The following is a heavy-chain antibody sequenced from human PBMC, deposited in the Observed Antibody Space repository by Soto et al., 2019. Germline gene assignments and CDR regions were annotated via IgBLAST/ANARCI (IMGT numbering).Heavy chain of an antibody. CDR2: INAGNGNT. J-gene: IGHJ4*02. V-gene: IGHV1-3*05. CDR1: GYTFTTYA. CDR3: ARGITLPTPLDY. D-gene: IGHD1-20*01. Sequence: QVQLVQSGAEEKKPGASVKVSCKASGYTFTTYAMHWVRQAPGQRLEWMGWINAGNGNTKYSQKFQGRVTITRDTSTSTAYMELSSLRSEDTAVYYCARGITLPTPLDYWGQGTLVTVSS.